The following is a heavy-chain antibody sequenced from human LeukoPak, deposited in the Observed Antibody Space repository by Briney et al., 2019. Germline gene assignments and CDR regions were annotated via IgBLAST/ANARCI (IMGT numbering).Heavy chain of an antibody. CDR3: ANTIVGAAWFDP. J-gene: IGHJ5*02. V-gene: IGHV3-30*18. Sequence: GGSLRLSCAASGFTFSSYGMHWVRQAPGKGLEWVAVISYDGSNKYYADSVKGRFTISRDNSKNTLYLQMNSLRAEDTAVYYCANTIVGAAWFDPWGQGTLVTVSS. CDR2: ISYDGSNK. D-gene: IGHD1-26*01. CDR1: GFTFSSYG.